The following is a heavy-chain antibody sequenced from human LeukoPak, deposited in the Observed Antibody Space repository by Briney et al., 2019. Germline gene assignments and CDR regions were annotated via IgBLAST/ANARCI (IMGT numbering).Heavy chain of an antibody. Sequence: SVKVSCKASGGTFSSYAISWVRQAPGQGLEWMGGIIPIFGTANYAQKFQGRVTITADESTSTAYMELSSLRSEDTAVYYCAREKVQLERTYYGMDVWGKGTTVTVSS. CDR2: IIPIFGTA. CDR1: GGTFSSYA. J-gene: IGHJ6*04. D-gene: IGHD1-1*01. CDR3: AREKVQLERTYYGMDV. V-gene: IGHV1-69*13.